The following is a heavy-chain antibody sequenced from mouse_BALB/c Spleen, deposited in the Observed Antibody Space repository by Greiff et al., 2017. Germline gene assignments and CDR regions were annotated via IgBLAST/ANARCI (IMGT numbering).Heavy chain of an antibody. D-gene: IGHD1-2*01. V-gene: IGHV14-3*02. CDR2: IDPANGNT. CDR1: GFNIKDTY. Sequence: SGAELVKPGASVKLSCTASGFNIKDTYMHWVKQRPEQGLEWIGRIDPANGNTKYDPKFQGKATITADTSSNTAYLQLSSLTSEDTAVYYCALRLRKDYWGQGTTLTVSS. J-gene: IGHJ2*01. CDR3: ALRLRKDY.